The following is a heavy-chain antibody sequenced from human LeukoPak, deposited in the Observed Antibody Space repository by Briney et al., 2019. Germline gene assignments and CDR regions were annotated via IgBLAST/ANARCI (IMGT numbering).Heavy chain of an antibody. V-gene: IGHV3-23*01. CDR2: ISGSGGST. Sequence: PGGSLRLSCAASGFTFSSYGMSWVRQAPGTGLEWGSAISGSGGSTYYADSVTGRFTIYRDNSKNTLYLQMNSLSAEDTAVYYCAKEAHLGDYSDYWGQGTLVTVSS. CDR3: AKEAHLGDYSDY. D-gene: IGHD4-17*01. CDR1: GFTFSSYG. J-gene: IGHJ4*02.